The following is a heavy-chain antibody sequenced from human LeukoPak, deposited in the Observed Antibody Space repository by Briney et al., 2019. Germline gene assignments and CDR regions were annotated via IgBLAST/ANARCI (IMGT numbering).Heavy chain of an antibody. Sequence: SGGSLRLSCAASGFTFSSYAMSWVRQAPGKGLEWVSAIRGSGDSTYYADSVKGRFTISRDNSKNTLYLQINSLRAEDTAVYYCAKDSHGDPTLLTDYWGQGTLVTVSS. J-gene: IGHJ4*02. CDR1: GFTFSSYA. CDR3: AKDSHGDPTLLTDY. CDR2: IRGSGDST. V-gene: IGHV3-23*01. D-gene: IGHD4-17*01.